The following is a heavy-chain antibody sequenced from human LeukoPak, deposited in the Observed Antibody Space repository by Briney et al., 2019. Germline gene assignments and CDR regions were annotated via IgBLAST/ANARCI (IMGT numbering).Heavy chain of an antibody. J-gene: IGHJ4*02. CDR3: ARDLGSYSSGWYMGFDY. Sequence: SGGSLRLSCAASGFTFSSYSMNWVRQAPGKGLEWVSFISTSSSYIHNADSVKGRFTISRDNAKNSLYLQVNSLRAEDTAIYYCARDLGSYSSGWYMGFDYWGQGTLVTVSS. D-gene: IGHD6-19*01. CDR1: GFTFSSYS. V-gene: IGHV3-21*01. CDR2: ISTSSSYI.